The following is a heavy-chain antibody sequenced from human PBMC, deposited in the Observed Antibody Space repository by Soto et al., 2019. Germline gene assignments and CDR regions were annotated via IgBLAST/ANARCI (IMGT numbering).Heavy chain of an antibody. Sequence: QPGWSLRLSCAASGFNFNSYRMSWVRQAPGKGLEWLACVEEDGSDRYYVDSVKGRFTISRDNAKSSVYLQMNSLRAEDTAVYYCITEHKGYWGQGTPVTVSS. V-gene: IGHV3-7*01. CDR2: VEEDGSDR. CDR1: GFNFNSYR. J-gene: IGHJ4*02. CDR3: ITEHKGY.